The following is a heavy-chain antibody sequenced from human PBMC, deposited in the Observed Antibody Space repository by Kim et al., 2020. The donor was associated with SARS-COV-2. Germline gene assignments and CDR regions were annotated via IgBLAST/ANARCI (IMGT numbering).Heavy chain of an antibody. J-gene: IGHJ4*02. Sequence: GGSTYYADAVKVRFTISRDNSQITLYLQMNSLRAEDTAVYYCAKEYYFDYWGQETLVTVSS. CDR3: AKEYYFDY. V-gene: IGHV3-23*01. CDR2: GGST.